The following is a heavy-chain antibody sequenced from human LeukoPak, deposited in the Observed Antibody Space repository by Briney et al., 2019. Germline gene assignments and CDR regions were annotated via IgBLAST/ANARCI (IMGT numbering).Heavy chain of an antibody. CDR2: ISYDALKK. J-gene: IGHJ4*02. Sequence: GRSLTLSCAASGFTFRSYDMNWVRQAPGKGLEWVAMISYDALKKYYADSVTGRFTISRDHSNLYLQMSNLRTDDTAVYFCARVYAGHFDYWGQGILVTVSS. V-gene: IGHV3-30-3*01. CDR1: GFTFRSYD. D-gene: IGHD2-8*01. CDR3: ARVYAGHFDY.